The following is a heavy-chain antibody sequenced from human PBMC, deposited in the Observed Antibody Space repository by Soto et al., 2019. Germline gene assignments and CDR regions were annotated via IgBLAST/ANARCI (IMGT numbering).Heavy chain of an antibody. V-gene: IGHV4-59*11. CDR3: ARDNGELRWYQKPYYYYYVMDV. Sequence: SETLSLTCTVSGGSISSHYWSWIRQTPGKGLEWIGYIYYSGSTNYNPSLKSRVTISVDTSKNQFSLKLSSVTAADTAVYYCARDNGELRWYQKPYYYYYVMDVWGQGNTVTVS. J-gene: IGHJ6*02. CDR2: IYYSGST. D-gene: IGHD4-17*01. CDR1: GGSISSHY.